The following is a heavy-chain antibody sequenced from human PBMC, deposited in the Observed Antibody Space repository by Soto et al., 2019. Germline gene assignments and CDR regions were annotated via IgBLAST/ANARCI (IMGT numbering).Heavy chain of an antibody. CDR2: INPNSGGT. CDR1: GYTFTGYY. CDR3: ARDLYCSSSGFGVYYYRMDF. V-gene: IGHV1-2*02. J-gene: IGHJ6*02. D-gene: IGHD6-6*01. Sequence: ASVKVSCKASGYTFTGYYIHWVRQAPGQGLEWMGWINPNSGGTNYAQRFQGRVTMTRDTSISTAYMELSRVGSDETAVYYCARDLYCSSSGFGVYYYRMDFWGQGITLTV.